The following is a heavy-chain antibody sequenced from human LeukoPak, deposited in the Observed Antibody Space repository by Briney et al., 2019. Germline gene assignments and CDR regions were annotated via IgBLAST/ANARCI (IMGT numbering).Heavy chain of an antibody. CDR2: MNPNSGGT. V-gene: IGHV1-2*02. CDR1: GYTFTDYY. D-gene: IGHD2-2*01. J-gene: IGHJ4*02. CDR3: ATSRGGTSFDY. Sequence: ASVKVSCKASGYTFTDYYVHWVRQAPGQGLEWMGWMNPNSGGTNYAQRFQGRVTMTRDTSISTAYMELTRLRFDDTAVFYCATSRGGTSFDYWGQGPLVTVSS.